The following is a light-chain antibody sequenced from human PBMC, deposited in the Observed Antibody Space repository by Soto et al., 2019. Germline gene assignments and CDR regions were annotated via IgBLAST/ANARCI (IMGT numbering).Light chain of an antibody. CDR3: SSYTSSSTLV. J-gene: IGLJ1*01. CDR2: EVS. Sequence: QSALTQPASVSGSPGQSITLSCTGTSSEVGGYNYVSWYQQHPGKAPKLMIYEVSNRPSGVSNRFSGSKSGNTASLTISGLQAADEADYYCSSYTSSSTLVFGIGTKLTVL. CDR1: SSEVGGYNY. V-gene: IGLV2-14*01.